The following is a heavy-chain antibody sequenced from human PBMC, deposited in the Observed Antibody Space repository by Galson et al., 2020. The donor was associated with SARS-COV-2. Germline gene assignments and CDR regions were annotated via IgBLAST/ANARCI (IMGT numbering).Heavy chain of an antibody. V-gene: IGHV3-30-3*01. CDR1: GFTFTSYP. CDR2: ISYDGGSK. Sequence: GGSLRLSCAASGFTFTSYPMNWVRQAPGKGLQWVAIISYDGGSKYYTDSVKGRFTISRDNSKNTLYLQMNSLRVEDTALYYCVGLSYYVSGSNSQTFDSWGQGTMVTVSS. CDR3: VGLSYYVSGSNSQTFDS. D-gene: IGHD3-10*01. J-gene: IGHJ3*02.